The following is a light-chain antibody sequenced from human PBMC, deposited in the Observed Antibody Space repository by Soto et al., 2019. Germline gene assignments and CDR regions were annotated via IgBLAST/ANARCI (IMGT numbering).Light chain of an antibody. V-gene: IGKV3-15*01. CDR2: GAS. CDR3: QQYNNWPRT. J-gene: IGKJ1*01. Sequence: EIVLTQSPGTVSLSPGERATLSCRASQSVSSNLAWYQQKPGQAPRLLIYGASTRATGIPARFSGSGSGTEFSLTISSLQSEDFAVYYCQQYNNWPRTFGLGTKVDIK. CDR1: QSVSSN.